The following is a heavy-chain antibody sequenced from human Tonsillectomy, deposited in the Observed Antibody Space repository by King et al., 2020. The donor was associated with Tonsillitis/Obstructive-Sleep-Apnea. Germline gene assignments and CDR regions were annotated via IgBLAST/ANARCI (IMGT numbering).Heavy chain of an antibody. V-gene: IGHV4-34*01. CDR2: INHSGST. Sequence: VQLQQWGAGLLKPSETLSLTCAVYGGSFSGYYWSWIRQPPEKGLEWIGEINHSGSTNYNPSPKSRVTISIDTTKNQFSLNLSSVTAADTAVYYCARTTGDEDYWGQGALVTVAS. CDR3: ARTTGDEDY. J-gene: IGHJ4*02. D-gene: IGHD7-27*01. CDR1: GGSFSGYY.